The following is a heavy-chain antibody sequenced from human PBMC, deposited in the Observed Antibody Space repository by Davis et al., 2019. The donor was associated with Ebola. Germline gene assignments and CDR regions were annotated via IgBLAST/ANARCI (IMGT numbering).Heavy chain of an antibody. CDR3: ARSPITISGVLVPLYWFFDL. D-gene: IGHD3-3*01. V-gene: IGHV4-61*03. Sequence: MPSETLSLTCSVSGYSISSGYYWGWIRQPPGKGLEWIGYLYNSGSTTYNPSLKSRVTISQDTSKNHFSLKLSSVTAADTAVYFCARSPITISGVLVPLYWFFDLWGRGTLVTVSS. J-gene: IGHJ2*01. CDR1: GYSISSGYY. CDR2: LYNSGST.